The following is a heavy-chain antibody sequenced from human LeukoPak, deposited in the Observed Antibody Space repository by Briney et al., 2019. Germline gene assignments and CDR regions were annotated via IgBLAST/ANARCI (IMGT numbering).Heavy chain of an antibody. D-gene: IGHD3-9*01. V-gene: IGHV5-51*01. J-gene: IGHJ5*02. Sequence: GESPKISCKGSGYSFTSYWIGWVRQMPGKGLEWMGIIYPGDSDTRYSPSFQGQVTISADKSISTAYLQWSSLKASDTAMYYCARGTMLRYFDWLALNGFDPWGQGTLVTVSS. CDR3: ARGTMLRYFDWLALNGFDP. CDR2: IYPGDSDT. CDR1: GYSFTSYW.